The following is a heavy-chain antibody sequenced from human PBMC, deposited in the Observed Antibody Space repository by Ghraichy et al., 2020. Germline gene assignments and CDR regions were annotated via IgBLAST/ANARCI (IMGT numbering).Heavy chain of an antibody. V-gene: IGHV3-30*02. CDR2: IRYDGSHK. CDR3: ARDRSSVVVPSNAFDQ. CDR1: GFTFSNYD. D-gene: IGHD2-15*01. Sequence: GGSLRLSCAASGFTFSNYDMHWVRQAPGKGLEWVASIRYDGSHKYYVDSVKGRFTISRDNSKNTLYLQMTSLRGEDTAVYFCARDRSSVVVPSNAFDQWGQGTLVTVSS. J-gene: IGHJ4*02.